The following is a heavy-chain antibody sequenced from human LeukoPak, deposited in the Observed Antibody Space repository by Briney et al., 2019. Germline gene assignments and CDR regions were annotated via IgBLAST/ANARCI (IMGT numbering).Heavy chain of an antibody. V-gene: IGHV3-48*02. CDR3: ARDFRSLYYFDY. D-gene: IGHD1-26*01. J-gene: IGHJ4*02. Sequence: GSLRLSCSASGFTFSTYSMNWVRQAPGKGLEWVSYISSSSGTIYYADSVKGRFTISRDNAKNSLYLQMNSLRDEDTAVYYCARDFRSLYYFDYWGQGTLVTVSS. CDR1: GFTFSTYS. CDR2: ISSSSGTI.